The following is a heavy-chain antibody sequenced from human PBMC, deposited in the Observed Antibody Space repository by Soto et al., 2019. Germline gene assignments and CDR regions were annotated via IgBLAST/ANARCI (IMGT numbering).Heavy chain of an antibody. Sequence: QVQLVQSGAEVKKPGSSVKVSCKASGGTFSNYSINWVRQAPGQGLEWMGGIIPFFGTANYAQKFQGRVTITADESATTAYMEVTSLRSDDTAVYYCARVEGYCRDGSCYRGSGDYWGQGTMVTVSS. J-gene: IGHJ4*02. D-gene: IGHD2-15*01. CDR1: GGTFSNYS. CDR3: ARVEGYCRDGSCYRGSGDY. CDR2: IIPFFGTA. V-gene: IGHV1-69*12.